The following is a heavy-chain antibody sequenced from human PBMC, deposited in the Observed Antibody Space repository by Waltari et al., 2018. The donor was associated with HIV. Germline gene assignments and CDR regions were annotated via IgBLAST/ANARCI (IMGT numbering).Heavy chain of an antibody. CDR1: GFTFSSYW. CDR2: VISGGSSK. Sequence: EVQLVESGGGLVQPGGSLRLSCAASGFTFSSYWMHWVRQAPGKGLVWVSRVISGGSSKSDADAGKRRFTISRDNAKNTLYLQMNRLRAEDTAVYYCARESEGYYASGTGNWFDPWGQGTLVTVSS. CDR3: ARESEGYYASGTGNWFDP. D-gene: IGHD3-10*01. J-gene: IGHJ5*02. V-gene: IGHV3-74*01.